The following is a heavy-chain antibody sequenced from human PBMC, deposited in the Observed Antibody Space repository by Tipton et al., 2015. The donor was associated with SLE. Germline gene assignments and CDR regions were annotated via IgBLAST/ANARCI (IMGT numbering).Heavy chain of an antibody. D-gene: IGHD3-16*01. CDR1: GGSISSHY. CDR3: ASGGIYFDY. Sequence: GSLRLSCTVSGGSISSHYWSWIRQPPGKGLEWIGYIYYSGSTNYNPSLKSRVTISVDTSKNQFSLKLSSVTAADTAVYYCASGGIYFDYWGQGTLVTVSS. V-gene: IGHV4-59*11. J-gene: IGHJ4*02. CDR2: IYYSGST.